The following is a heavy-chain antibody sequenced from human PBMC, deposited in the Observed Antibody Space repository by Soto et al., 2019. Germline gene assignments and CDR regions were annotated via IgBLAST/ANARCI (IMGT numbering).Heavy chain of an antibody. V-gene: IGHV3-15*01. CDR3: TTDLTGDYYYYYYYMDV. CDR2: IKSKTDGGTT. D-gene: IGHD4-17*01. J-gene: IGHJ6*03. Sequence: EVQLVESGGGLVKPGGSLRLSCAASGFAFSNAWMSWVRQAPGKGLEWVGRIKSKTDGGTTDYAAPMKGRFTISRDDSKNTLYLQMNSLKTEDTAVYYCTTDLTGDYYYYYYYMDVWGKGTTVTVSS. CDR1: GFAFSNAW.